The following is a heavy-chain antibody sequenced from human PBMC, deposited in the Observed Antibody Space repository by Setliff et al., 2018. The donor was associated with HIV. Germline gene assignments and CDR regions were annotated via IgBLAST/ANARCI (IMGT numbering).Heavy chain of an antibody. Sequence: GGSLRLSCVASGLTFNRYWMSWVRQVPGKGLEWVSNTKYDGSESYYVDSVKGRFTISRDNAKNTLSLQMNTLRAEDTAVYYCARPPTRYNNGWFERGGFDYWGQGTLVTVSS. J-gene: IGHJ4*02. CDR1: GLTFNRYW. CDR2: TKYDGSES. V-gene: IGHV3-7*01. D-gene: IGHD6-19*01. CDR3: ARPPTRYNNGWFERGGFDY.